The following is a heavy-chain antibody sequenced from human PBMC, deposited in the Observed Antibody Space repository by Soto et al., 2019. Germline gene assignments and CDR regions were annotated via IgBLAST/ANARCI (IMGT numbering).Heavy chain of an antibody. CDR3: ARYKAVAGPAYYYYGMDV. CDR1: GYSFTSYW. Sequence: PGESLKISCKGSGYSFTSYWIGWVRQMPGKGLEWMGIIYPGDSDTRYSPSFQGQVTISADKSISTAYLQWSILKASDTAMYYCARYKAVAGPAYYYYGMDVWGQGTTVTVSS. J-gene: IGHJ6*02. V-gene: IGHV5-51*01. D-gene: IGHD6-19*01. CDR2: IYPGDSDT.